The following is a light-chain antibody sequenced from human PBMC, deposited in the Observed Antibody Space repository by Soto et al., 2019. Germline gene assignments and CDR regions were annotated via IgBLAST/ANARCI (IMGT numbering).Light chain of an antibody. CDR2: KAS. Sequence: DIQMTQSPSTLSASVGDRVTITCRASQSISSWLAWYQQRPGKAPKVLIYKASTLESGVPSRFSGSGSGTEFALTISSLQPDDFAPYYCQHYNTYSYTFGQWTKLEIK. J-gene: IGKJ2*01. V-gene: IGKV1-5*03. CDR1: QSISSW. CDR3: QHYNTYSYT.